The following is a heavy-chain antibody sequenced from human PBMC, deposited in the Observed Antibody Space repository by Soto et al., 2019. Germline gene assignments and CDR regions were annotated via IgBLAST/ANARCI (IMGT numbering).Heavy chain of an antibody. CDR1: GYSFTNYW. Sequence: PGESLKISCKGSGYSFTNYWIGWVRQMPGKGLEWMGIIYPGDFDTRYSPSFQGQVTISADKSISTAYLQWSSLKASDTAMYYCARRCTGGSCYSSHYYYGMDVWGQGTTVTVPS. V-gene: IGHV5-51*01. D-gene: IGHD2-15*01. CDR3: ARRCTGGSCYSSHYYYGMDV. CDR2: IYPGDFDT. J-gene: IGHJ6*01.